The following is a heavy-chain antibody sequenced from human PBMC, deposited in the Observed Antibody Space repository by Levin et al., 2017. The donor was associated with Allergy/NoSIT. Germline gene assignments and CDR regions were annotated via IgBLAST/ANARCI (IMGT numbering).Heavy chain of an antibody. J-gene: IGHJ6*02. Sequence: SETLSLTCTVSGGSISSSSYNWGWIRQAPGTGLEWIGSIYYSGGTYYNPSLKSRVTISVDTSKNQFSLKLSSVTAADTAVYYCVRHYSQYYYYGMDVWGQGTTVTVSS. CDR1: GGSISSSSYN. CDR2: IYYSGGT. CDR3: VRHYSQYYYYGMDV. V-gene: IGHV4-39*01. D-gene: IGHD1-26*01.